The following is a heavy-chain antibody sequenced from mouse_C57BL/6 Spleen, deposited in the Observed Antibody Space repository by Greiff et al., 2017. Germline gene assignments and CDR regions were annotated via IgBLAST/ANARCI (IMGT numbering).Heavy chain of an antibody. CDR3: ARRGITGGFDY. D-gene: IGHD1-1*01. V-gene: IGHV5-12*01. CDR1: GFTFSDYY. CDR2: ISNGGGST. J-gene: IGHJ2*01. Sequence: EVKLMESGGGLVQPGGSLKLSCAASGFTFSDYYMYWVRQTPEKRLEWVAYISNGGGSTYYPDTVKGRFTISRDNAKNTLYLQMSRLKSEDTAMYYCARRGITGGFDYWGQGTTLTVSS.